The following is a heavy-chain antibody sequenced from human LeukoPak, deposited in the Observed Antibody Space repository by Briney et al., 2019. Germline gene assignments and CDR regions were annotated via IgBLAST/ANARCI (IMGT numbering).Heavy chain of an antibody. CDR1: GFPFATYW. V-gene: IGHV3-7*01. CDR3: SREFHP. Sequence: GGSLRLSCEGSGFPFATYWMAWVRQAPGKGLEWVASIKHDGREEHYVDSIKGRFPISRDNGKNSVYLQMKNLRVEDTAMYYCSREFHPWGQGTLVIVSS. CDR2: IKHDGREE. J-gene: IGHJ5*02.